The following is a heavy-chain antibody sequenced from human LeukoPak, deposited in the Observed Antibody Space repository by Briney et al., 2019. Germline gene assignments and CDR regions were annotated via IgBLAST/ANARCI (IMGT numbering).Heavy chain of an antibody. CDR1: GGSISSGGYS. J-gene: IGHJ3*02. D-gene: IGHD2-2*01. Sequence: SETLSLTCAVSGGSISSGGYSWSWIRQPPRKGLEWIGYIYHSGSTYYNPSLKSRVTISVDRSKNQFSLKLSSVTAADTAMYYCARVVRAFDIWGQGTKVTVSS. CDR2: IYHSGST. V-gene: IGHV4-30-2*01. CDR3: ARVVRAFDI.